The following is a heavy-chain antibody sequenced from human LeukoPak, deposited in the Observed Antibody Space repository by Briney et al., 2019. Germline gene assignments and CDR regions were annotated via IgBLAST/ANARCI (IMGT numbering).Heavy chain of an antibody. Sequence: PGGSLRLSCAASGFTVSNNYMSWVRRAPGKGLEWVSIIYSGGRTFYADSVKGRFTISRDNSNNTLYLRMNSLRAEDTAVYYCAGGGDNWFDPWGQGTLVAVSS. V-gene: IGHV3-66*01. CDR2: IYSGGRT. CDR1: GFTVSNNY. D-gene: IGHD3-16*01. J-gene: IGHJ5*02. CDR3: AGGGDNWFDP.